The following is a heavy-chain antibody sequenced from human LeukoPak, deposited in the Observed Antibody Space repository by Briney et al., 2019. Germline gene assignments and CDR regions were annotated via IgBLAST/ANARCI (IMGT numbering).Heavy chain of an antibody. V-gene: IGHV4-38-2*01. CDR3: TRRAVGATDY. D-gene: IGHD1-26*01. CDR2: INHSGSS. CDR1: GYSISSGYY. J-gene: IGHJ4*02. Sequence: SETLSLTCAVSGYSISSGYYWGWIRQAPGKGLEWIGSINHSGSSYYNPSLKSRVTISVDTSKNQISLKLNSVTAADTAVYYCTRRAVGATDYWGQGTLVTVSS.